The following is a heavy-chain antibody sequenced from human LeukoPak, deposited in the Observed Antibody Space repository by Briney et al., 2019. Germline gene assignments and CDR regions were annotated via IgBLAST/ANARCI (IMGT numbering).Heavy chain of an antibody. Sequence: GGSLRLSCAASGFTFNSYAMTWVRQAPGKALEWVSSISGSGGSTYYADSVKGRFTISRDNSKNTLYLQMNSLRAEDTAVYYCASRQNTIYYMDIWGKGTTVTVSS. CDR1: GFTFNSYA. V-gene: IGHV3-23*01. J-gene: IGHJ6*03. CDR2: ISGSGGST. CDR3: ASRQNTIYYMDI. D-gene: IGHD3-3*01.